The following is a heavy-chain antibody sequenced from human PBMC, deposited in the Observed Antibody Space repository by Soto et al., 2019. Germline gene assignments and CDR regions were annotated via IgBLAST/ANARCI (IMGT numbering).Heavy chain of an antibody. CDR3: ARDKRTSRMIVVVTPGY. CDR1: GFTFSSYA. CDR2: ISYDGSNK. J-gene: IGHJ4*02. Sequence: GGSLRLSCAASGFTFSSYAMHWVRQAPGKGLEWVAVISYDGSNKYYADSVKGRFTISRDNSKNTLYLQMNSLRAEDTAVYYCARDKRTSRMIVVVTPGYWGQGTLVTVSS. D-gene: IGHD3-22*01. V-gene: IGHV3-30-3*01.